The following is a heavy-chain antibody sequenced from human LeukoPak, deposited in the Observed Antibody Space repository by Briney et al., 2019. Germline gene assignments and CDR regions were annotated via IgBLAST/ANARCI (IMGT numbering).Heavy chain of an antibody. D-gene: IGHD3-9*01. Sequence: ASVKVSCKASGYTFTNYGFGWVRQAPGQGLEWMGWISAYNGNTESARKLQGRLTMTTDTTTSTAYMELRSLSSVDTAVYFCARVDSTNAFDVWGQGTVATVSS. CDR2: ISAYNGNT. CDR1: GYTFTNYG. V-gene: IGHV1-18*01. CDR3: ARVDSTNAFDV. J-gene: IGHJ3*01.